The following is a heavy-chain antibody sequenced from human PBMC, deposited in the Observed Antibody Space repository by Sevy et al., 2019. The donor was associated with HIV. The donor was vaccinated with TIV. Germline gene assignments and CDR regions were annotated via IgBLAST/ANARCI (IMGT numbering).Heavy chain of an antibody. J-gene: IGHJ4*02. D-gene: IGHD6-13*01. CDR1: GFTFGDYC. CDR3: TRWKAAQSIFDY. CDR2: LKSDVYGGTV. Sequence: GGSLRLSCTASGFTFGDYCMSWVRQAPGKGLEWVAFLKSDVYGGTVDHAASVRGRFVISRGDSKTIAYLQMNDLKTEDTGVYYCTRWKAAQSIFDYWGQGAPVTVSS. V-gene: IGHV3-49*04.